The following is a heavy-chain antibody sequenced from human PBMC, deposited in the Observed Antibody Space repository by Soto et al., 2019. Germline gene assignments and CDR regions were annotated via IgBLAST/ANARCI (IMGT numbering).Heavy chain of an antibody. D-gene: IGHD4-17*01. J-gene: IGHJ4*02. Sequence: EVQLVESGGGLVRPGRSLRLSCVASGVTADDYAMHWVRQAPGKGLEWDSGISSNSDTIDYADSVKGRFTISRDNAKNSLFLQMNSLRPEDTASYYCAKDMKWGGMTTIHYFDSWGQGTLVTVSS. CDR3: AKDMKWGGMTTIHYFDS. CDR2: ISSNSDTI. CDR1: GVTADDYA. V-gene: IGHV3-9*02.